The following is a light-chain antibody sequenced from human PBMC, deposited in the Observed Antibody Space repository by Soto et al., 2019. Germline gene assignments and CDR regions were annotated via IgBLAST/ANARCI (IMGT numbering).Light chain of an antibody. CDR2: RTT. J-gene: IGLJ1*01. Sequence: QSVLAQPASVSGSPGQSITISCTGTSSDVGGYNYVSWYQQHPGKAPKLLIQRTTTRPSGVPDRFSGSRSGTSASLAITGLQADDEADYYCQSYDTTLSRVFGTGTKVTVL. CDR1: SSDVGGYNY. V-gene: IGLV2-14*01. CDR3: QSYDTTLSRV.